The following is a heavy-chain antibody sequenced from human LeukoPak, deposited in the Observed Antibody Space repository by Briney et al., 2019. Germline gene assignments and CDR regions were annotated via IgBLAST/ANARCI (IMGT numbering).Heavy chain of an antibody. D-gene: IGHD6-13*01. Sequence: GGSLRLSCAASGFTFDDYAMHWVRQAPGKGLEWVSGISWNSGSIGYAGSVKGRFTISRDNAKSSLYLQMNSLRAEDTALYYCAKDRGSSWYLGWFDPWGQGTLVTVSS. CDR3: AKDRGSSWYLGWFDP. J-gene: IGHJ5*02. CDR1: GFTFDDYA. CDR2: ISWNSGSI. V-gene: IGHV3-9*01.